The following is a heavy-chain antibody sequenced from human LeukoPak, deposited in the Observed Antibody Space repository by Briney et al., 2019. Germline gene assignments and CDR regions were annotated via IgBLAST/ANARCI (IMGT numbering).Heavy chain of an antibody. Sequence: SVKVSCKASGGTFSRYAISWVRQAPGQGLEWMGGIIPIFGTANYAQKFQGRVTITADESTSTAYMELSSLRSEDTAVYYCARSGCSSTSCYIADYYFDYWGQGTLVTVSS. V-gene: IGHV1-69*01. CDR3: ARSGCSSTSCYIADYYFDY. D-gene: IGHD2-2*02. CDR2: IIPIFGTA. J-gene: IGHJ4*02. CDR1: GGTFSRYA.